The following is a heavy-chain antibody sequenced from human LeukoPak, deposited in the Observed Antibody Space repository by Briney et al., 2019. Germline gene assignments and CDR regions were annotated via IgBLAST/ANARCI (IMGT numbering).Heavy chain of an antibody. D-gene: IGHD3-10*01. V-gene: IGHV4-4*08. J-gene: IGHJ4*02. CDR2: IYSSVST. CDR3: AKRRTYYYGSGSYPFDY. CDR1: GGSISSYY. Sequence: PSETLSLTCTVSGGSISSYYWSWIRQPPGKGLAWIGYIYSSVSTNYNPSLKSRVTISVDTSKNQFSLKLSSVTAADTAVYYCAKRRTYYYGSGSYPFDYWGQGTLVTVSS.